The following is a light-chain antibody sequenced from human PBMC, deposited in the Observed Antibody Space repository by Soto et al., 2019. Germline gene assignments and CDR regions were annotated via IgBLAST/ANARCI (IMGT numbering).Light chain of an antibody. V-gene: IGLV1-44*01. J-gene: IGLJ1*01. CDR2: GDN. CDR1: SSNIGSHP. CDR3: APWDNSLNGLYV. Sequence: SVLTQPPSASGTPGQRVTISCSGSSSNIGSHPVNWYQQLPGTAPKLLLYGDNQRPSGVPDRFSASKSGASASLAVSGLQSEDEATYSCAPWDNSLNGLYVFGAGTKVAVL.